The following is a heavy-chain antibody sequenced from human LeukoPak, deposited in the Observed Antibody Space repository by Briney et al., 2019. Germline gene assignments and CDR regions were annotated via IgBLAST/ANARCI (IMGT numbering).Heavy chain of an antibody. CDR2: IIPIFGTA. D-gene: IGHD4-23*01. V-gene: IGHV1-69*13. CDR3: ARRVVTTLTTRYYYYGMDV. J-gene: IGHJ6*02. Sequence: GASVKVSCKASGGTFSSYAISWVRQAPGQGLEWMGGIIPIFGTANCAQKFQGRVTITADESTSTAYMELSSLRSEDTAVYYCARRVVTTLTTRYYYYGMDVWGQGTTVTVSS. CDR1: GGTFSSYA.